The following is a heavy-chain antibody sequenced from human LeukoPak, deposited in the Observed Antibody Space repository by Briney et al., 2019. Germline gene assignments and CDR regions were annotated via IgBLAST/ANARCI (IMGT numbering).Heavy chain of an antibody. Sequence: PSETLSLTCAVYGGSFSGYYWSWIRQPPGKGLEWIGEINHSGSTNYNPSLKSRVTISVDTSKSQFSLKLSSVTAADTAVYYCARGWAYGDSWGQGTLVTVSS. J-gene: IGHJ4*02. CDR2: INHSGST. CDR3: ARGWAYGDS. D-gene: IGHD1-26*01. CDR1: GGSFSGYY. V-gene: IGHV4-34*01.